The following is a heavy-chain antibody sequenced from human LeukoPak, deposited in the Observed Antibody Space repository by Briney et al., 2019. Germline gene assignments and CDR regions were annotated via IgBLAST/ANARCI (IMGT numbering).Heavy chain of an antibody. V-gene: IGHV3-48*01. D-gene: IGHD6-13*01. J-gene: IGHJ4*02. Sequence: PGGSLRLSCAASGFTFSSYSMNWVCQAPGKGLEWVSYISSSSSTIYYADSVKGRFTISRDNAKNSLYLQMNSLRAEDTAVYYCARLVIAAAGTINYWGQGTLVTVSS. CDR1: GFTFSSYS. CDR3: ARLVIAAAGTINY. CDR2: ISSSSSTI.